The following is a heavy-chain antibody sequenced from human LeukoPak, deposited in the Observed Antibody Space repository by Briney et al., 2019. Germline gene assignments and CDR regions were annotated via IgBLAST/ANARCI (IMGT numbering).Heavy chain of an antibody. CDR1: GFTFSSYS. CDR3: ARVHDSSGYYSLFDY. D-gene: IGHD3-22*01. J-gene: IGHJ4*02. V-gene: IGHV3-21*01. Sequence: GGSLRLSCAASGFTFSSYSMNWVRQAPGKGLEWVSSISSSSSYIYYADSVKGRFTISRDNAKNSLYLQMNNLRAEDTAVYYCARVHDSSGYYSLFDYWGQGTLVTVSS. CDR2: ISSSSSYI.